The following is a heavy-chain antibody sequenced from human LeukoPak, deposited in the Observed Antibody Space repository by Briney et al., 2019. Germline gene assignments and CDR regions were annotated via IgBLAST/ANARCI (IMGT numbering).Heavy chain of an antibody. D-gene: IGHD1-26*01. V-gene: IGHV5-51*01. CDR2: IYPGDSET. CDR1: GYSFTTYW. J-gene: IGHJ4*02. CDR3: TRSPSSGSYFDY. Sequence: LGESLKISCKGSGYSFTTYWIGWVRQMPGKGLEWMGIIYPGDSETRYSPSFQGQVTISADKSISTAYLQWSSLKASDTAMYYCTRSPSSGSYFDYWGQATLVTVSS.